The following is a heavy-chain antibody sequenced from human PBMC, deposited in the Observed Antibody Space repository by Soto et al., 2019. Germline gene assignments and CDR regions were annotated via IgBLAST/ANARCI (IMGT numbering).Heavy chain of an antibody. Sequence: GASVKVSCKASGYTFTSYDISWVRQATGQGLEWMGWMNPNSGNTGYAQKFQGRVTMTRNTSISTAYMELSSLRSEDTAVYYCARGRTYPGSDYDFWSRYWAIDYWGQGTRVTVSS. CDR1: GYTFTSYD. CDR2: MNPNSGNT. CDR3: ARGRTYPGSDYDFWSRYWAIDY. J-gene: IGHJ4*02. D-gene: IGHD3-3*01. V-gene: IGHV1-8*01.